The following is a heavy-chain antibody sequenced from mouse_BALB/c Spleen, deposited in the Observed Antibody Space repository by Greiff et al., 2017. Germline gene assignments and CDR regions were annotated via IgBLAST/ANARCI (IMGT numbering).Heavy chain of an antibody. Sequence: QVQLKESGAELVRPGSSVKISCKASGYAFSSYWMNWVKQRPGQGLEWIGQIYPGDGDTNYNGKFKGKATLTADKSSSTAYMQLSSLTSEDSAVYFCARRDGYDYWGQGTTLTVSS. V-gene: IGHV1-80*01. D-gene: IGHD2-3*01. CDR1: GYAFSSYW. J-gene: IGHJ2*01. CDR2: IYPGDGDT. CDR3: ARRDGYDY.